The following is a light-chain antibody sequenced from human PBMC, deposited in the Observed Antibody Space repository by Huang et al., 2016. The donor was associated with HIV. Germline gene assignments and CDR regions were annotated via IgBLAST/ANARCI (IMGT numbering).Light chain of an antibody. CDR2: AAS. V-gene: IGKV1-39*01. Sequence: DIEMTQSPPSLSASVGDRVTITCRASQNISNYLNWYQHKPGKVPKLQIYAASSLHSGVPSRFSDSGSGTHFTLTISSLQPEDFAIYYCQQCSSTPLFTFGPGTKVDMK. J-gene: IGKJ3*01. CDR3: QQCSSTPLFT. CDR1: QNISNY.